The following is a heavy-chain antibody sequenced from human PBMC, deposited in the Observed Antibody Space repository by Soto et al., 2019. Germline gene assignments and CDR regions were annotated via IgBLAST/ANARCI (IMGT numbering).Heavy chain of an antibody. CDR1: GGTFSSYA. D-gene: IGHD6-6*01. V-gene: IGHV1-69*06. CDR2: IIPIFGTA. Sequence: QVQLVQSGAEVKKPGSSVKVSCKASGGTFSSYAISWVRQAPGQGLEWMGGIIPIFGTANYAQKFQGRVTMTRDTSISTAYMELSRLRSDDTAVYYCARDLTSPDFDYWGQGTLVTVSS. CDR3: ARDLTSPDFDY. J-gene: IGHJ4*02.